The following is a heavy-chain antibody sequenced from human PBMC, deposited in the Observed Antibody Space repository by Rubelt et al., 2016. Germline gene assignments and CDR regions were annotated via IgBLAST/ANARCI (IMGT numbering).Heavy chain of an antibody. J-gene: IGHJ6*02. CDR2: IIPILGIA. CDR1: GGTFSSYA. D-gene: IGHD3-22*01. Sequence: QVQLVQSGAEVKKPGSSVKVSCKASGGTFSSYAISWVRQAPGQGLEWMGRIIPILGIANYAQKFPGRGTSNADKSRSTAYMELSSLRSEDTAVYYCAKDLTYDSSGYNPGRDYGLDVWGQGTTVTVSS. CDR3: AKDLTYDSSGYNPGRDYGLDV. V-gene: IGHV1-69*04.